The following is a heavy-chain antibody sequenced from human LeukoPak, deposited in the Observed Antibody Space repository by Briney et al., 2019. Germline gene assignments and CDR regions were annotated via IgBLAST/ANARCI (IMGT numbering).Heavy chain of an antibody. Sequence: GGTLRLSCAASGFTFSSFGMSWVRQAPGKGLEWVSSISSSSSYIYYADSVKSRFTISRDNAKNSLYLQMNSLRAEDTAVYYCARDPGMATTGFDYWGQGTLVTVSS. D-gene: IGHD5-24*01. CDR3: ARDPGMATTGFDY. J-gene: IGHJ4*02. CDR1: GFTFSSFG. CDR2: ISSSSSYI. V-gene: IGHV3-21*01.